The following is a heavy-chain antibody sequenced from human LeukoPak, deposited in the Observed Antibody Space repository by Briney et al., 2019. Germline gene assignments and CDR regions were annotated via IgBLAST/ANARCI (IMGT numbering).Heavy chain of an antibody. CDR1: GFTFSSYA. J-gene: IGHJ4*01. CDR3: AKDTPRLSSGGSRFDY. CDR2: ISGSGGST. V-gene: IGHV3-23*01. D-gene: IGHD2-15*01. Sequence: PGGSLRLSCSASGFTFSSYAMSWVRQAPGKGLEWVSAISGSGGSTYYADSVKGRFTISRDNSKNTLYLQMNSLRAEDTAVYYCAKDTPRLSSGGSRFDYWGQGTLVTVSS.